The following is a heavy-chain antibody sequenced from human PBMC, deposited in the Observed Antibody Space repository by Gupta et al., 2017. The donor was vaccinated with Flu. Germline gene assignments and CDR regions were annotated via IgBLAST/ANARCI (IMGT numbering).Heavy chain of an antibody. CDR2: IRSSGSTI. CDR1: GFTFTTYA. J-gene: IGHJ4*02. CDR3: APAAPNFDY. Sequence: SGFTFTTYAFMWVRQAPRKGLEWLSYIRSSGSTIYYADSVKGRFTISRDDAKDSLDLQMNSLRAEDTAVYYCAPAAPNFDYWGQGALVAVSS. V-gene: IGHV3-48*03. D-gene: IGHD2-15*01.